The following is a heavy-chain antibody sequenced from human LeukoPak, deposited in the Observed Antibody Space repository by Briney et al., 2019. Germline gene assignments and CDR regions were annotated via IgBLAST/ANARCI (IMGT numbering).Heavy chain of an antibody. J-gene: IGHJ4*02. CDR3: ARLGGSYRIDY. CDR1: GGSISSYY. D-gene: IGHD1-26*01. CDR2: IYTSGST. V-gene: IGHV4-4*09. Sequence: SETLSLTCTVSGGSISSYYWSWLRQPPGKGLEWIGYIYTSGSTNYNPSLKSRVTISVDTSKNQFSLKLSSVTAADTAVYYCARLGGSYRIDYWGQGTLVTVSS.